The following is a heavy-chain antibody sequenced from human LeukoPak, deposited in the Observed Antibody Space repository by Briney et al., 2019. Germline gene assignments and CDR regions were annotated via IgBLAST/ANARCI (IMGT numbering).Heavy chain of an antibody. V-gene: IGHV3-53*01. CDR3: ARGQGDY. CDR1: GFTFSSYW. Sequence: GGSLRLSCAASGFTFSSYWMSWVRQAPGKGLEWVSVIYTTGTTYYADSVKGRFTISRDNSENTVYLQMNSLRDEDTAVYYCARGQGDYWGQGTLVTVSS. J-gene: IGHJ4*02. CDR2: IYTTGTT.